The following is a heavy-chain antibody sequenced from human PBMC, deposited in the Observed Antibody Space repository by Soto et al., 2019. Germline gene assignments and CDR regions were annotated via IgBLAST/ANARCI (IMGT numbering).Heavy chain of an antibody. CDR3: ARGYCSGGSCYSRPFDY. J-gene: IGHJ4*02. Sequence: ASVKVSCKASGGTFSSYAISWVRQAPGQGLERMGGIIPIFGTANYAQKFQGRVTITADESTSTAYMELSSLRSEDTAVYYCARGYCSGGSCYSRPFDYWGQGTLVTVSS. V-gene: IGHV1-69*13. CDR1: GGTFSSYA. CDR2: IIPIFGTA. D-gene: IGHD2-15*01.